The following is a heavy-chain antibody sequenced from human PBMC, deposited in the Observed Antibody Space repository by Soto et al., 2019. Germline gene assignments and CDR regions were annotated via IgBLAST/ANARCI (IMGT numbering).Heavy chain of an antibody. CDR3: ARHPPTVPDYYYYGMDA. Sequence: GESLKISCKGSGYSFTSYWIGWVRQMPGKGLEWMGIIYPGDSDTRYSPSFQRQVTISADKSISTAYLQWSSLKASDTAMYYCARHPPTVPDYYYYGMDAWGQGTTVTVSS. CDR1: GYSFTSYW. V-gene: IGHV5-51*01. D-gene: IGHD4-17*01. J-gene: IGHJ6*02. CDR2: IYPGDSDT.